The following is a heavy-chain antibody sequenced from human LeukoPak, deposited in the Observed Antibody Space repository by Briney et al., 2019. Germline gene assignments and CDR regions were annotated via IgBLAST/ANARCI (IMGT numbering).Heavy chain of an antibody. D-gene: IGHD5-18*01. CDR2: IHYSGST. V-gene: IGHV4-59*01. CDR1: GGTISSYY. Sequence: SETLSLTCTVSGGTISSYYWSWLRQPPGKGLQWFGYIHYSGSTNYNPSLKSRVTISVNMSKNQFSLMLSSVTAADTAVYYCARTTEGGYTYDYFYYYYMDVWGKGTTVTISS. CDR3: ARTTEGGYTYDYFYYYYMDV. J-gene: IGHJ6*03.